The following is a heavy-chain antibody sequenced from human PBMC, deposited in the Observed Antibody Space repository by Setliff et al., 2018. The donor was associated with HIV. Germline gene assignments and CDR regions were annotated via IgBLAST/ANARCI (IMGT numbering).Heavy chain of an antibody. J-gene: IGHJ5*02. D-gene: IGHD3-22*01. CDR1: GGSIMTGYW. Sequence: SETLSLTCAVSGGSIMTGYWWSWVRQSPGKGLEWIGEISHSGSTNYNPSLRSRVTITVDKSNNQFSLKLSSVTAADTAVYYCARFLGGITMIVVVISGWFDPWDQGTLVTVSS. CDR3: ARFLGGITMIVVVISGWFDP. CDR2: ISHSGST. V-gene: IGHV4-4*02.